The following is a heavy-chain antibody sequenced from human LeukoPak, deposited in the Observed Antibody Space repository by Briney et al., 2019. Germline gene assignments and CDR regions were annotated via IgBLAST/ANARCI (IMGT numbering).Heavy chain of an antibody. Sequence: SETLSLTCTVSGGSISRYYWSWVRRPPGKGLEWIGYIDDSGNTNYNPSLKSQVTISVDKSKNQFSLKLSFVTAADTAMYYCARSDYHNSGSHTVFDAFDIWGQGTRVTVSS. CDR2: IDDSGNT. CDR1: GGSISRYY. J-gene: IGHJ3*02. CDR3: ARSDYHNSGSHTVFDAFDI. D-gene: IGHD3-10*01. V-gene: IGHV4-59*01.